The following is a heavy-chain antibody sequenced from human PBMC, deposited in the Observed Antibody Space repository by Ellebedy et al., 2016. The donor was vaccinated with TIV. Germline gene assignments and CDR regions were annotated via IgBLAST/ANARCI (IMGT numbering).Heavy chain of an antibody. CDR2: MNPNSGNT. J-gene: IGHJ6*03. CDR1: GYTFTSYD. Sequence: ASVKVSCXASGYTFTSYDINWVRQATGQGLEWMGWMNPNSGNTGYAQKFQGRVTMTRNTSISTAYMELSSLRSEDTAVYYCARGGKGRSSIAARRYYYYYMDVWGKGTTVTVSS. V-gene: IGHV1-8*01. CDR3: ARGGKGRSSIAARRYYYYYMDV. D-gene: IGHD6-6*01.